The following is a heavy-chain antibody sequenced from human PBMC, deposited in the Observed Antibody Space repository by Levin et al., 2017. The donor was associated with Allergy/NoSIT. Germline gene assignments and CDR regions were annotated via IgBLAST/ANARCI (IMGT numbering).Heavy chain of an antibody. V-gene: IGHV3-11*01. Sequence: AGGSLRLSCAASGFTFSDYYMSWIRQAPGKGLEWVSYISSSGSTIYYADSVKGRFTITRDNAKNSLYLQMNSLRAEDTAVYYCARDEALISVRSLFPLRYGMDVWGQGTTVTVSS. J-gene: IGHJ6*02. CDR1: GFTFSDYY. CDR3: ARDEALISVRSLFPLRYGMDV. CDR2: ISSSGSTI. D-gene: IGHD3-10*01.